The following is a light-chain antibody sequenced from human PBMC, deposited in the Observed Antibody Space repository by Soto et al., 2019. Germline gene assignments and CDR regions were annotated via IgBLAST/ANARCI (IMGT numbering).Light chain of an antibody. V-gene: IGKV1-5*01. CDR2: DAS. CDR1: QSISTW. J-gene: IGKJ2*02. CDR3: QKYNRYSRT. Sequence: DIQMTQSPFTLSASLGDRVTVTCRASQSISTWLAWYQQKPGKAPKVLIYDASSLESGVPSRFSGSGSGTELTLTIDSLQADDFATNYCQKYNRYSRTLGQGTKVNIK.